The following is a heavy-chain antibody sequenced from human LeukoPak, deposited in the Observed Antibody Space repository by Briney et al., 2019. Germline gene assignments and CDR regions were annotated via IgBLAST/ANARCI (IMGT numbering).Heavy chain of an antibody. V-gene: IGHV3-23*01. D-gene: IGHD5-18*01. CDR2: ISGSGGST. CDR3: ARKYGYSYGFRLDY. Sequence: ISGSGGSTYYADSVKGRFTISRDNSKNTLYLQMNSLRAEDTAVYYCARKYGYSYGFRLDYWGQGTLVTVSS. J-gene: IGHJ4*02.